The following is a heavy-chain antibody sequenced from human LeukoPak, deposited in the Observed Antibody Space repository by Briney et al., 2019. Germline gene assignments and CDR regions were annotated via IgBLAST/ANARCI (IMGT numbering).Heavy chain of an antibody. D-gene: IGHD4-17*01. V-gene: IGHV1-18*01. Sequence: ASVKVSCKASGYTFTSYGISWVRQAPGQGLEWMGWISAYNGNTNYAQKLQGRVTMTTDTSTSTAYMELRSLRSDDTAVYYCARDSRHDYGDYVGSGDYWGQGTLVTVSS. CDR1: GYTFTSYG. CDR2: ISAYNGNT. J-gene: IGHJ4*02. CDR3: ARDSRHDYGDYVGSGDY.